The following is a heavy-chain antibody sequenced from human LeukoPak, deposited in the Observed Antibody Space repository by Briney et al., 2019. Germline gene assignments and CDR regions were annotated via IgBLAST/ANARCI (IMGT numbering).Heavy chain of an antibody. D-gene: IGHD5-18*01. CDR2: IDASDSYT. Sequence: GESLKIPCKGSGSSFTNYRISWVRHMPGRGLEWMGWIDASDSYTNYSPSFQGHVTISADKSSSTAYLQWSSLKASDTAIYYCARHVLYSYGPQWWFDPWGQGTLVTVSS. CDR3: ARHVLYSYGPQWWFDP. CDR1: GSSFTNYR. V-gene: IGHV5-10-1*01. J-gene: IGHJ5*02.